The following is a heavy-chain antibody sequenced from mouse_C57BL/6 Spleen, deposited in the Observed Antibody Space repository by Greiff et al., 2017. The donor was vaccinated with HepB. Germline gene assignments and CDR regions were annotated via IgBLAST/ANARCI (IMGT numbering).Heavy chain of an antibody. J-gene: IGHJ4*01. CDR3: AIYDDYDEGDYYAMDY. CDR2: IYPGSGST. Sequence: QVQLQQPGAELVKPGASVKMSCKASGYTFTSYWITWVKQRPGQGLEWIGDIYPGSGSTNYNEKFKSKATLTVDTSSSTAYMQRSSLTSEDSAVYYCAIYDDYDEGDYYAMDYWGQVTSVTVSS. D-gene: IGHD2-4*01. CDR1: GYTFTSYW. V-gene: IGHV1-55*01.